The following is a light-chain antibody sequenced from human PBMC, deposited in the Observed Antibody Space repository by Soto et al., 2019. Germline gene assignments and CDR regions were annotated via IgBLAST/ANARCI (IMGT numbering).Light chain of an antibody. CDR1: QSVDTC. V-gene: IGKV1-5*03. CDR3: QQFYRYPWT. J-gene: IGKJ1*01. Sequence: DSRISQSPSTMSASVGDRDTITCRASQSVDTCLAWYQQKPGKAPHLLIYKASSLETGVPSRFSGSGSVTEFTLTISSLQPDDFATYYCQQFYRYPWTFGQGTKVEIK. CDR2: KAS.